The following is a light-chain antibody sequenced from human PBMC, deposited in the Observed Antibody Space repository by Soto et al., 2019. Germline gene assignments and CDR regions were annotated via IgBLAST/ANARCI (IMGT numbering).Light chain of an antibody. CDR3: QHPPTS. V-gene: IGKV3-11*01. J-gene: IGKJ4*01. CDR2: DAS. Sequence: ALAQSPVALSLSPGERATRSCRASQSVSTDLAWYQQKPGQAPRLLIYDASNRATGIPVRFAGSGSGTDFALTISSLEPEDFVLYYCQHPPTSFGGGTKVDIK. CDR1: QSVSTD.